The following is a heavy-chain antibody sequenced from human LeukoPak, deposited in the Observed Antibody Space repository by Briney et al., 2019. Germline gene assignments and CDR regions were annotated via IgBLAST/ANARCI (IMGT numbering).Heavy chain of an antibody. CDR1: GYTFTNYY. CDR3: ANSLTAAAFDI. V-gene: IGHV1-46*01. J-gene: IGHJ3*02. CDR2: INPSGGST. Sequence: GASVKVSCKASGYTFTNYYIHWVRQAPGQGLEWMGIINPSGGSTNFAQKFQGRVTMTTDTSTITVYMELSSLRSEDTAVHYCANSLTAAAFDIWGQGTMVTVSS. D-gene: IGHD6-13*01.